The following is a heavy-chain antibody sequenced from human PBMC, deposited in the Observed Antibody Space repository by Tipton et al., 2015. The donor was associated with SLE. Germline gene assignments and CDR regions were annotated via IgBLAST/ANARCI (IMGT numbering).Heavy chain of an antibody. Sequence: QLVQSGAEVKRPGASVKVSCKASGYTFTSYGISWVRQAPGQGLVWMGWISAYTDKTHYAQEFQGRVSMTTDTSTSTAYMELRSLRSDDTAVYFCARAFAVGFDYGDLFNYYYGLDVWGQGTTVTVSS. D-gene: IGHD4-17*01. CDR3: ARAFAVGFDYGDLFNYYYGLDV. J-gene: IGHJ6*02. CDR2: ISAYTDKT. V-gene: IGHV1-18*01. CDR1: GYTFTSYG.